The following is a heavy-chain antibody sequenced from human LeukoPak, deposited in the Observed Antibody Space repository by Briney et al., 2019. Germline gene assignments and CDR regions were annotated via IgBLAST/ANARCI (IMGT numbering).Heavy chain of an antibody. V-gene: IGHV4-59*08. CDR2: MYYSGTR. Sequence: SETLSLTCSVSGASIRPYYGSWLQQPPGKGLEWIGFMYYSGTRNYNPSLSSRITISVDTSKNQFSLHLTSVTAADTAVYYCARHGPANSFDYWGRGNLVTVSS. D-gene: IGHD1/OR15-1a*01. CDR3: ARHGPANSFDY. J-gene: IGHJ4*02. CDR1: GASIRPYY.